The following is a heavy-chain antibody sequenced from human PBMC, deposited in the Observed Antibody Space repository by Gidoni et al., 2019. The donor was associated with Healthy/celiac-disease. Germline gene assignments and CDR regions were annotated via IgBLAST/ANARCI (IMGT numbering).Heavy chain of an antibody. V-gene: IGHV4-59*01. J-gene: IGHJ4*02. Sequence: QVQLQESGPGLVTPSETLSLTCTVAGGSISSYYWSWIRQPPGKGLEWIGYIYYSGSTNYNPSLKSRVTISVDTSKNQFSLKLSSVTAADTAVYYCARSMVKALSLDYWGQGTLVTVSS. CDR3: ARSMVKALSLDY. CDR2: IYYSGST. CDR1: GGSISSYY. D-gene: IGHD5-18*01.